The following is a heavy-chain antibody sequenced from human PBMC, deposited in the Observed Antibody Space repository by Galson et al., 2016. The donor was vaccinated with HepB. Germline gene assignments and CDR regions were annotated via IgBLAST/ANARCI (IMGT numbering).Heavy chain of an antibody. J-gene: IGHJ4*01. D-gene: IGHD3-22*01. CDR3: ARKFGNSGYADY. CDR1: GYLFSAHG. CDR2: ISFDGKSK. V-gene: IGHV3-30*03. Sequence: SLRLSCAVSGYLFSAHGMRWVRQAPGKGLEWVAIISFDGKSKNYVDYVKGRFTISRDNSKNTLYLEMNSLRAEDTAVYYCARKFGNSGYADYWGQGTLVTVSS.